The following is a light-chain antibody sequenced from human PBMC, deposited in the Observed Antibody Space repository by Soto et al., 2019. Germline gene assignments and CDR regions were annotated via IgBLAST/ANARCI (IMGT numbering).Light chain of an antibody. Sequence: EIVLTQYPGTLSLSPGERATLSCGGCQSVSSRYLDWYQQKPGQAPRLLIYGASSRATGIPERLSGSGYGTDFTLTISRMQPEDFAVYYCQQRDIWPWTFGHGTKVDIK. J-gene: IGKJ1*01. CDR3: QQRDIWPWT. CDR2: GAS. CDR1: QSVSSRY. V-gene: IGKV3D-20*02.